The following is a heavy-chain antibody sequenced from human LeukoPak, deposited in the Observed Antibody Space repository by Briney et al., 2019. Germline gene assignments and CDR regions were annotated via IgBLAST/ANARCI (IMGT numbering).Heavy chain of an antibody. D-gene: IGHD3-22*01. V-gene: IGHV4-59*08. CDR1: GGSISGYH. CDR2: IYYTGST. J-gene: IGHJ6*02. CDR3: ARSNCVTTACSSYYGMDV. Sequence: SETLSLTCTVSGGSISGYHWNWIRQSPGKVLEWIGYIYYTGSTNHNSSLKSRVTIAVDTSKNQFSLKLSSVTAADTAVYYCARSNCVTTACSSYYGMDVWGQGTTVTVSS.